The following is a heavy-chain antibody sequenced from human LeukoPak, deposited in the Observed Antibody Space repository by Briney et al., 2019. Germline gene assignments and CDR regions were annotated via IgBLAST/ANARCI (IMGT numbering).Heavy chain of an antibody. CDR3: ARVVVVPPGASNWFDP. CDR1: GGSISSYY. J-gene: IGHJ5*02. D-gene: IGHD2-2*01. Sequence: SETLSLTCTVSGGSISSYYWSWIRQPPGKGLEWIGYIYYSGSTNYNPSLKSRVTISVDTSKNQFSLKLSSVTAADTAVYYCARVVVVPPGASNWFDPWGQGTLVTVSS. CDR2: IYYSGST. V-gene: IGHV4-59*12.